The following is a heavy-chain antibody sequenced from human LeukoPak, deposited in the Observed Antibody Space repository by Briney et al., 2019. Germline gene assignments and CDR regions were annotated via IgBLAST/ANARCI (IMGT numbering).Heavy chain of an antibody. V-gene: IGHV4-59*08. D-gene: IGHD4-17*01. J-gene: IGHJ4*02. CDR1: GGSISSYY. CDR3: VRRRYGDYDY. Sequence: PSETLSLTCTVSGGSISSYYWSWIRQPPGKGLEWIGYIYYSGSTNYNPSLKSRVTISVDTSKNQFSLKLSSVTAADTAVYYCVRRRYGDYDYWGQGTLVTVSS. CDR2: IYYSGST.